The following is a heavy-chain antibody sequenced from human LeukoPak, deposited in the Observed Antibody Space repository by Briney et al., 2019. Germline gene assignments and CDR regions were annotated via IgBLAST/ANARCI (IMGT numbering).Heavy chain of an antibody. D-gene: IGHD3-3*01. Sequence: PGGSLRLSCSGSGFTFSDYFMNWIRQTPGKGLEWISYISSSGGNIKYADSVQGRFTISRDNAKNTLYLQMNSLGAEDTAVYYCARLKNIPLPVTIIGVDTHYYYMDVWGKGTTVTVSS. CDR3: ARLKNIPLPVTIIGVDTHYYYMDV. V-gene: IGHV3-11*04. CDR2: ISSSGGNI. CDR1: GFTFSDYF. J-gene: IGHJ6*03.